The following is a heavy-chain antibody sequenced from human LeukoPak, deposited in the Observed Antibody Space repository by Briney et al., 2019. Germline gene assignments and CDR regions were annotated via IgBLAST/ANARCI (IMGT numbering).Heavy chain of an antibody. D-gene: IGHD3-10*01. J-gene: IGHJ5*02. CDR2: IYYSGST. CDR3: ARVPWFGELLAWFDP. CDR1: GGSISSYY. Sequence: PSETLSLTCTVSGGSISSYYWSWIRQPPGKGLEWIGYIYYSGSTNYNPSLKSRVTISVDTSKNQFSLKLSSVTAADTAVYYCARVPWFGELLAWFDPWGQGTLVTVSS. V-gene: IGHV4-59*08.